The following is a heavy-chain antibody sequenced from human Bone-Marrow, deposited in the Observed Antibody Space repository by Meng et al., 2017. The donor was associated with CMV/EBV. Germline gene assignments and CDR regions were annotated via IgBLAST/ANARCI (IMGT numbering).Heavy chain of an antibody. V-gene: IGHV1-18*01. D-gene: IGHD4-17*01. CDR3: ARVGASVSEFDY. Sequence: QVQLVQAGAEVKKPGALVKVPWKASGYTFPSFVISWVRQAPGQGLEWMGWISAYNGNTNYAQKLQGIVTMTTDTSTSTAYMELRSLKSDATAVYYCARVGASVSEFDYWGQGTLVTVSS. J-gene: IGHJ4*02. CDR1: GYTFPSFV. CDR2: ISAYNGNT.